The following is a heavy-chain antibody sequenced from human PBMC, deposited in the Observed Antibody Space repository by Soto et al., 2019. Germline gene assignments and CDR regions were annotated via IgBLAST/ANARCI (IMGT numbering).Heavy chain of an antibody. CDR1: GFTFSCYG. D-gene: IGHD3-10*01. CDR2: IWYDGSNK. V-gene: IGHV3-33*01. CDR3: ARESITMVRGVDY. J-gene: IGHJ4*02. Sequence: QVQLVESGGGVVQPGRSLRLSCAASGFTFSCYGMHWVRQAPGKGLEWVAVIWYDGSNKYYADSVKGRFTISRDNSKNTLYLQMNSLRAEDTAVYYCARESITMVRGVDYWGQGTRVTVSS.